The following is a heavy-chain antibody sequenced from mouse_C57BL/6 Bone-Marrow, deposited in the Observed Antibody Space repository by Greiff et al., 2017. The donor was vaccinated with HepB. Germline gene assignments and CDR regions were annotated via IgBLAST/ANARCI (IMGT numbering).Heavy chain of an antibody. CDR2: IHPNSGST. J-gene: IGHJ4*01. V-gene: IGHV1-64*01. CDR1: GYTFTSYW. CDR3: ARGTGTYAMDY. Sequence: VKLQQPGAELVKPGDSVKLSCKASGYTFTSYWMHWVKQRPGQGLEWIGMIHPNSGSTNYNEKFKSKATLTVDKSSSTAYMQLSSLTSEDSAVYYCARGTGTYAMDYWGQGTSVTVSS. D-gene: IGHD4-1*01.